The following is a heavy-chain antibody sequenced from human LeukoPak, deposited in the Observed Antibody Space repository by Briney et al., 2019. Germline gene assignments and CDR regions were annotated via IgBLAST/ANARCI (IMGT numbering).Heavy chain of an antibody. J-gene: IGHJ4*02. D-gene: IGHD6-19*01. Sequence: PGGSLRLSCAASGFTFSAYNMDWVRQAPGKGLEWLSFIRGSGGTIYYAASVKGRFTISRDNAKNSLYLQMNSLRAEDTAVYYCAKVDRNLAVAGTLDYWGQGTLVTVSS. CDR2: IRGSGGTI. CDR1: GFTFSAYN. V-gene: IGHV3-48*04. CDR3: AKVDRNLAVAGTLDY.